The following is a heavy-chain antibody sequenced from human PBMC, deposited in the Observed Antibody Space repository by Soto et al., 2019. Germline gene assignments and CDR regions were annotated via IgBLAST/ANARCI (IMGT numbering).Heavy chain of an antibody. CDR2: IKPDESEK. CDR3: VRGGSNYAT. CDR1: GFTFSDSW. J-gene: IGHJ5*02. D-gene: IGHD4-4*01. Sequence: EVQLVESGGGLVQPGGSLRLSCTASGFTFSDSWMTWVRQAPGKGLEWVARIKPDESEKNYADSVKGRFSISRDTAKNSMYVPMDSLRGEDTAVYYCVRGGSNYATWGQGPLVTFSP. V-gene: IGHV3-7*01.